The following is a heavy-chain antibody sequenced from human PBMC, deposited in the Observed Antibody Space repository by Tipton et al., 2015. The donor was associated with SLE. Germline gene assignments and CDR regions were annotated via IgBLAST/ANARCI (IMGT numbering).Heavy chain of an antibody. D-gene: IGHD6-19*01. CDR2: IYYGGNT. CDR1: GGSISSTSYY. V-gene: IGHV4-39*01. CDR3: AIYTSGWCGRWFDP. Sequence: TLSLTCTVSGGSISSTSYYWGWIRQPPGKGLEWIGNIYYGGNTYYNPSLKSRVSISVDTSKNHFSLKLSSVAAADTAVYYCAIYTSGWCGRWFDPWGQGTLVTVSS. J-gene: IGHJ5*02.